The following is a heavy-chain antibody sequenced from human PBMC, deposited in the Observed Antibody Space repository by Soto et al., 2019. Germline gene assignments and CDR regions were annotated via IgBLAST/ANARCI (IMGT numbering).Heavy chain of an antibody. J-gene: IGHJ6*02. V-gene: IGHV3-30-3*01. D-gene: IGHD3-3*01. CDR3: ARDYDVWSGTGDRVYYYYGMDV. CDR1: GFTFSSYS. CDR2: ISYDGSNK. Sequence: QVQLVESGGGLVQPGRSLRLSCAASGFTFSSYSMHWVRQAPGKGLEWVAVISYDGSNKYYADSVKGRFTISRDNSKNTLYLKKNSIRVEDKAMYYCARDYDVWSGTGDRVYYYYGMDVWGQGTTVTVSS.